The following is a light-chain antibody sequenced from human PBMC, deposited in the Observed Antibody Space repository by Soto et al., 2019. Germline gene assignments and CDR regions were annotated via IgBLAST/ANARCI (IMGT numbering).Light chain of an antibody. J-gene: IGKJ3*01. CDR2: AAS. CDR3: QRYNSWPPT. V-gene: IGKV3-15*01. Sequence: EIVMTQSPATLSVSTGERATLSCRASQSVSSDVAWYQQKPGQAPRLLIYAASSRATGIPARFSGSGSGTEFTITISSLQSEDFAVYYCQRYNSWPPTFGPGTKVDI. CDR1: QSVSSD.